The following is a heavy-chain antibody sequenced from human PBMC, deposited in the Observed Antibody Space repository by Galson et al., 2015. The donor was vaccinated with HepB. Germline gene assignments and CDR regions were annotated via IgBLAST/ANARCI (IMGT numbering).Heavy chain of an antibody. V-gene: IGHV3-23*01. Sequence: SLRLSCATSGFIFKNHAMTWVRQAPGKGLEWVSSISGSGAFTYYADSVKGRFTISRDNSKNMVHLQINSLRAEDTAFYYCAKDSVSGSYLPTYFDSWGQGTLVTVSS. CDR2: ISGSGAFT. CDR1: GFIFKNHA. J-gene: IGHJ4*02. D-gene: IGHD1-26*01. CDR3: AKDSVSGSYLPTYFDS.